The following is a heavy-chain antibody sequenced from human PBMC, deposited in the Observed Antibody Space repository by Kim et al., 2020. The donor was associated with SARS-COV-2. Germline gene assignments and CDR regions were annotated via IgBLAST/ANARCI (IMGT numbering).Heavy chain of an antibody. CDR3: ARDGFTGYSSSWYYYYYGMDV. Sequence: GGSLRLSCAASGFTFSSYEMNWVRQAPGKGLEWVSYISSSGSTIYYADSVKGRFTISRDNAKNSLYLQMNSLRAEDTAVYYCARDGFTGYSSSWYYYYYGMDVWGQGTTVTVSS. CDR2: ISSSGSTI. J-gene: IGHJ6*02. V-gene: IGHV3-48*03. D-gene: IGHD6-13*01. CDR1: GFTFSSYE.